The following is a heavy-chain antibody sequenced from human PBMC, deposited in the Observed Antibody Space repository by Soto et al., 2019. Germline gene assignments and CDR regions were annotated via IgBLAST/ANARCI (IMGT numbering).Heavy chain of an antibody. Sequence: SLRLSCAASGFTFNSYAMTWVRQAPGKGLEWVSIISSSGDGTYYADSVKGRFTISRDNSKSTVYLELNNLSAEDTAVYHCAKNQGVELVPLATVDWFDPWGQGSVVTVSS. CDR1: GFTFNSYA. CDR3: AKNQGVELVPLATVDWFDP. V-gene: IGHV3-23*01. CDR2: ISSSGDGT. D-gene: IGHD1-26*01. J-gene: IGHJ5*02.